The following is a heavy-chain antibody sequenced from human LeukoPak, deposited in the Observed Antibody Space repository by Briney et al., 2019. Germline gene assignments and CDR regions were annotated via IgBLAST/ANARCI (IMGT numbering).Heavy chain of an antibody. CDR2: IYYSGST. V-gene: IGHV4-31*03. CDR3: ARGPYDYVWGSYRYRYYYYMDV. CDR1: GGSISSGGYY. Sequence: PSETLSLTCTVSGGSISSGGYYWSWIRQHPGKGLEWIGYIYYSGSTYYNPSLKSRVTISVDTSKNQFSLKLSSVTAADTAVYYCARGPYDYVWGSYRYRYYYYMDVWGKGTTVTVSS. D-gene: IGHD3-16*02. J-gene: IGHJ6*03.